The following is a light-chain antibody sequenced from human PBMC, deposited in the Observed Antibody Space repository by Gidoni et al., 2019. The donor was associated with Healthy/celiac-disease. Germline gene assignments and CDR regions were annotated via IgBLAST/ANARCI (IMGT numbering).Light chain of an antibody. CDR2: WAS. Sequence: VMTQPTDSLAVSLGERATINCKSSQSALYSSNNKNYLALYQQKQGQPPMLLIYWASTRESVVPDRLSGSWSGTDFTLTIISLPAEDVAVYYCQRYYSTPYTFGPGTKLEIK. CDR3: QRYYSTPYT. V-gene: IGKV4-1*01. J-gene: IGKJ2*01. CDR1: QSALYSSNNKNY.